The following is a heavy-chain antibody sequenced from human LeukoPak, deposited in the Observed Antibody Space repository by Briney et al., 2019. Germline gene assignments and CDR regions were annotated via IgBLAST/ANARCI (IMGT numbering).Heavy chain of an antibody. V-gene: IGHV4-34*01. CDR1: GGSFSGYY. Sequence: SETLSLTCAVYGGSFSGYYWSWIRQPPGKGLEWIGEINHSGSTNYNPSLKSRVTISVDTSKNQFSLKLSSVTAADTAVYYCAREGGPYRPLDFSGQGTLVTVSS. J-gene: IGHJ4*02. CDR2: INHSGST. CDR3: AREGGPYRPLDF.